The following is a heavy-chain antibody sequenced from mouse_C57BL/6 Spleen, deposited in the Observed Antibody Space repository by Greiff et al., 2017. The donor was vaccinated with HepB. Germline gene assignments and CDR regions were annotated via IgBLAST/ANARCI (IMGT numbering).Heavy chain of an antibody. V-gene: IGHV1-80*01. CDR1: GYAFSSYW. CDR3: AREGNWGYFDY. CDR2: IYSGDGDT. J-gene: IGHJ2*01. Sequence: QVQLQQSGAELVKPGASVKISCKASGYAFSSYWMNWVKQRPGKGLEWIGQIYSGDGDTNYNGKFKGKATLTADKSSSTAYMQLSSLTSEDSAVYVCAREGNWGYFDYWGQGTTLTVSS. D-gene: IGHD4-1*01.